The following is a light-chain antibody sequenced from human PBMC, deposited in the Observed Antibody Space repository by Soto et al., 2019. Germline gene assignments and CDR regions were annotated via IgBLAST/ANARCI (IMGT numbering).Light chain of an antibody. J-gene: IGKJ1*01. CDR1: QHVATY. V-gene: IGKV1-39*01. CDR2: SSS. Sequence: DIHVTQSPSSLSASVGDRVTLTCRTSQHVATYLNWYQQKSGRAPTLLIYSSSGLQPGVSPRFSGSGSGPDFTLTISSLQSEDFATYFCQQTYSVPPTFVQGTTVDFK. CDR3: QQTYSVPPT.